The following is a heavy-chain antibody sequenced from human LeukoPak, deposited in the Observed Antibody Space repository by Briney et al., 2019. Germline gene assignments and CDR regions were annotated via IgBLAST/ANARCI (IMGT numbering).Heavy chain of an antibody. Sequence: PSETLSLTCTVSGGSISSSSYYWGWIRQPPGKGLEWIGSIYYSGCTYYNPSLKSRVTISVDTSKNQFSLKLSSVTAADTAVYYCARQFGYSYGGDYWGQGTLVTVSS. CDR2: IYYSGCT. J-gene: IGHJ4*02. V-gene: IGHV4-39*01. CDR1: GGSISSSSYY. CDR3: ARQFGYSYGGDY. D-gene: IGHD5-18*01.